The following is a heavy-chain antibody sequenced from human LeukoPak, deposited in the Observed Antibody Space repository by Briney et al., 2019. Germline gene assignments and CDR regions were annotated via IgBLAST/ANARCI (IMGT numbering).Heavy chain of an antibody. J-gene: IGHJ4*02. CDR2: IYYSGST. D-gene: IGHD3-22*01. Sequence: SETLSLTCTVSGVSISSYHWSWIRQPPGKGLEWIGYIYYSGSTNYNPSLKSRVTISLDTSKNQFSLKVSSVTAAGTAVYYCARHSSGYLPYFDYWGQGTLVPVSS. CDR1: GVSISSYH. CDR3: ARHSSGYLPYFDY. V-gene: IGHV4-59*08.